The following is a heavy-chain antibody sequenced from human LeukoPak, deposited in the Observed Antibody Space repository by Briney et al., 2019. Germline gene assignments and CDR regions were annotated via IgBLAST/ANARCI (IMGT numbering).Heavy chain of an antibody. J-gene: IGHJ4*02. V-gene: IGHV3-53*01. CDR2: LYSATST. CDR1: GITVSSNY. Sequence: PGGSLRLSCAASGITVSSNYMSWVRQAPGKGLEWVSILYSATSTHYADSVKGRFTVSRDNSKNTLYLQMNSLRAEDTAAYFCARDGGGNYGLDYWGQGTLVTVSS. D-gene: IGHD1-26*01. CDR3: ARDGGGNYGLDY.